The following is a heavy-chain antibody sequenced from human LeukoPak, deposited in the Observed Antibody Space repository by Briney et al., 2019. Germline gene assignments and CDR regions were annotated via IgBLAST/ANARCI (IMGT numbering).Heavy chain of an antibody. CDR1: GYTFTSYD. D-gene: IGHD3-10*01. Sequence: ASVKVSCKASGYTFTSYDINWVRQATGQGLEWMGWMNPNRGNTGYAQKFQGRVTMTRNTSISTAYMELSSLRSEDTAVYYCARKMVRGSWFDPWGQGTLVTVSS. CDR2: MNPNRGNT. V-gene: IGHV1-8*01. CDR3: ARKMVRGSWFDP. J-gene: IGHJ5*02.